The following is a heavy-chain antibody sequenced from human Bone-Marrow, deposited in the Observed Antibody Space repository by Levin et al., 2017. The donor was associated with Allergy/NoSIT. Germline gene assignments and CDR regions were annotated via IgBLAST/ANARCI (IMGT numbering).Heavy chain of an antibody. CDR1: GYTFSSYG. CDR2: INPYSRNT. V-gene: IGHV1-18*01. D-gene: IGHD1-26*01. Sequence: VASVKVSCKASGYTFSSYGIVWVRQAPGQGLEWVGWINPYSRNTNYAQKLQGRVTMSTDTSTSTAYMELGSLRSDDTAVYYCARDNWEIPVNWGQGTLVTVSS. CDR3: ARDNWEIPVN. J-gene: IGHJ4*02.